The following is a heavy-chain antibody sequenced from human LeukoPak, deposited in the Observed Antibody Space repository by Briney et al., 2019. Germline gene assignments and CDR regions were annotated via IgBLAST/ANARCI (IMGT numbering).Heavy chain of an antibody. V-gene: IGHV3-48*03. Sequence: GGSLRLSCAASGFTFSSYEMNWVRQAPGKGLEWVSYISSSGSTIYYADSVKGRFTISRDNAKNSLYLQMNSLRAEDTAVYYCARDREYYYGSGPFDYWGQGTLVTVSS. CDR2: ISSSGSTI. CDR3: ARDREYYYGSGPFDY. D-gene: IGHD3-10*01. J-gene: IGHJ4*02. CDR1: GFTFSSYE.